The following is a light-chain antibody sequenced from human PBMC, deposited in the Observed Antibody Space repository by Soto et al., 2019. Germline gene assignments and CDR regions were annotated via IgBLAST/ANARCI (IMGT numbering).Light chain of an antibody. V-gene: IGKV3-20*01. J-gene: IGKJ3*01. Sequence: IVLTQSPGTLSLSPGERTTLSCRASQSISRYLAWYQQKPGQGPRLLIYGASSRATGIPDRFSGSGSGTDFTLTISRLEPEDFAVYYCQQYGSSPQTFGPGTKVDIK. CDR1: QSISRY. CDR3: QQYGSSPQT. CDR2: GAS.